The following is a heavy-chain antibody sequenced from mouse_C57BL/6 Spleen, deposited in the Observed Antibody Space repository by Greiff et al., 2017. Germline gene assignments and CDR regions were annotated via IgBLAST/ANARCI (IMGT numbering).Heavy chain of an antibody. Sequence: VQLQQPGAELVMPGASVKLSCKASGYTFTSYWMHWVKQRPGQGLEWIGEIDPSDSYTNYNQKFKGKSTLTVDKSSSTAYMQLSSLTSEDSADYYCARSPDGYHSKRAWFAYWGQGTLVTVSA. CDR1: GYTFTSYW. V-gene: IGHV1-69*01. CDR2: IDPSDSYT. J-gene: IGHJ3*01. D-gene: IGHD2-3*01. CDR3: ARSPDGYHSKRAWFAY.